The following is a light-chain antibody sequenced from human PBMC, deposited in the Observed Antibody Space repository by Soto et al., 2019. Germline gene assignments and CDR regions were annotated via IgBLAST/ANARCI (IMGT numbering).Light chain of an antibody. Sequence: EIVLTQSPGALSLSPGERATLPCRASQSVSSNYFAWYQQKPGQAPRLLIYGASNRATGIPARFSGSGSGTDFTLTISSLEPEDFAVYYRQQRSNWPITFGQGTRLEIK. J-gene: IGKJ5*01. CDR1: QSVSSNY. V-gene: IGKV3D-20*02. CDR3: QQRSNWPIT. CDR2: GAS.